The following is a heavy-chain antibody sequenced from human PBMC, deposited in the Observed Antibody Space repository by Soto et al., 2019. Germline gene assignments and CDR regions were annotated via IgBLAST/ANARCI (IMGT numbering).Heavy chain of an antibody. CDR2: ISSSSTTI. Sequence: EVQLVESGGGLVQPGGSLRLSCAASGFTFSSYSMNWVRQAPGKGLEWVSYISSSSTTIYYADYVKGRFTNSRDNAKNTRYMQMNRLIADDTAVYYFASDREYGDYVLGFDYWGQGTLVTVSS. CDR1: GFTFSSYS. J-gene: IGHJ4*02. CDR3: ASDREYGDYVLGFDY. V-gene: IGHV3-48*01. D-gene: IGHD4-17*01.